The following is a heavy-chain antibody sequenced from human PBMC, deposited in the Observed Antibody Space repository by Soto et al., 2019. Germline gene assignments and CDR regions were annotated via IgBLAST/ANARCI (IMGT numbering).Heavy chain of an antibody. CDR2: TYYRSKWYN. CDR3: ARVRGYSGYDVWIEYGMDV. CDR1: GDSVSSNSAA. Sequence: SQTLSLTCAVSGDSVSSNSAAWNWIRQSPSRGLEWLGRTYYRSKWYNDYAVSVKSRITINPDTSKNQFSLQLNSVTPEDTAVYYCARVRGYSGYDVWIEYGMDVWGQGTTVTVSS. D-gene: IGHD5-12*01. V-gene: IGHV6-1*01. J-gene: IGHJ6*02.